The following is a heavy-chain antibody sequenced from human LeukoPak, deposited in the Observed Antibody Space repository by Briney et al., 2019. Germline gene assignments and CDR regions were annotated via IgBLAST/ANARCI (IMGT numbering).Heavy chain of an antibody. D-gene: IGHD2-2*01. Sequence: GGSLRLSCAASEFTVSGYYMNWVRQAPGKGLEWVSVIYTGGSTYYADSVKGRFTISRDNSKNTLYLQMNSLRAEDTAVYFCATDPDGGYCSSSNCWDGWGQGTTVTVSS. CDR3: ATDPDGGYCSSSNCWDG. CDR1: EFTVSGYY. V-gene: IGHV3-66*02. J-gene: IGHJ6*02. CDR2: IYTGGST.